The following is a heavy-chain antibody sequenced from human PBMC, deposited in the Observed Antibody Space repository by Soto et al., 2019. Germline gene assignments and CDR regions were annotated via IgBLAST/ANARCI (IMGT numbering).Heavy chain of an antibody. V-gene: IGHV3-53*01. CDR2: IYGGGTT. D-gene: IGHD6-19*01. CDR3: VQTTGWPGFDF. Sequence: EVQLVESGGGLIQPGGSLRLSCAASGFAVSSKYMTWVRQAPGKGLEWVSVIYGGGTTYYADSVKGRFTISRDTSKNTLYLQINRLRAEDTAVYYCVQTTGWPGFDFWGQGTLVTVSS. J-gene: IGHJ4*02. CDR1: GFAVSSKY.